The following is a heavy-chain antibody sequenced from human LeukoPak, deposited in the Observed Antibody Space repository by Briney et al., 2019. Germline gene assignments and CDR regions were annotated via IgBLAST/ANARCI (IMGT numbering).Heavy chain of an antibody. V-gene: IGHV4-30-2*01. CDR3: ARDPALGSGSHY. J-gene: IGHJ4*02. D-gene: IGHD3-10*02. CDR2: IYHSGST. CDR1: GGSISSGGYY. Sequence: SQTLSLTCTVSGGSISSGGYYWGWIRQPPGKGLEGIGDIYHSGSTYYNPSLKSRVTISVDRSKNQFSLKLSSVTAADTAVYYCARDPALGSGSHYWGQGTLVTVSS.